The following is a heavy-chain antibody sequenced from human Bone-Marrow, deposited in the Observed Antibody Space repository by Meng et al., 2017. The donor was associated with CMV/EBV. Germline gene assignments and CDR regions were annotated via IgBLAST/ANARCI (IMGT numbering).Heavy chain of an antibody. V-gene: IGHV1-18*01. CDR3: ARIYYANNPAREGGLAAY. Sequence: ASVKVSCKASGYTFTSYGISWVRQAPGQGLEWMGWISAYNGNTNYAQKLQGRVTMTRDTSISTAYMELSRLRSDDTAVYYCARIYYANNPAREGGLAAYWGQGTLVTVSS. CDR2: ISAYNGNT. J-gene: IGHJ4*02. CDR1: GYTFTSYG. D-gene: IGHD3-16*01.